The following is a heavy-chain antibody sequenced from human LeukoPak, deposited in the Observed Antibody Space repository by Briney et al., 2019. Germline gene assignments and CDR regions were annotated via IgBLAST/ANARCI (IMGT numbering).Heavy chain of an antibody. Sequence: ASVKVSCKASGGTFSSYAISWVRQAPGQGLEWMGGIIPIFGTANYAQKFQGRVTITADKSTSTAYMELSSLRSEDTAVYYCAREQSSGDSSGVVFDIWGQGTMVTVSS. CDR3: AREQSSGDSSGVVFDI. J-gene: IGHJ3*02. V-gene: IGHV1-69*06. D-gene: IGHD3-22*01. CDR2: IIPIFGTA. CDR1: GGTFSSYA.